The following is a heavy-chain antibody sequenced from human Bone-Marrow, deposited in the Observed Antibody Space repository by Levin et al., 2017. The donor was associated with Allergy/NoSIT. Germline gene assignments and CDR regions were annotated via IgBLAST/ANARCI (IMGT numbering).Heavy chain of an antibody. J-gene: IGHJ6*02. CDR2: LSAAGTT. Sequence: GGSLRLSCAASGFSVSGSFMTWVRQAPGKGLEWVSVLSAAGTTLYADSVQGRFSISRDNSKNTLYLQMNSLRAEDTAMYYCATSTVNKYYYYHGMDVWGQGTTVTVSS. V-gene: IGHV3-53*01. D-gene: IGHD1/OR15-1a*01. CDR3: ATSTVNKYYYYHGMDV. CDR1: GFSVSGSF.